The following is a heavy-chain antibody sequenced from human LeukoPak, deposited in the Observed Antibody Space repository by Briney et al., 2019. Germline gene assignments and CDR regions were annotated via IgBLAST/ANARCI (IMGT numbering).Heavy chain of an antibody. V-gene: IGHV4-34*01. CDR1: GVSFSGYY. J-gene: IGHJ4*02. CDR3: AREVNDYVWGSYRHGDY. D-gene: IGHD3-16*02. CDR2: INHSGST. Sequence: SETLSLTCAVYGVSFSGYYWSWIRQPPGKGLEWIGEINHSGSTNYNPSLKSRVTISVDTSKNQFSLKLSSVTAADTAVYYCAREVNDYVWGSYRHGDYWGQGTLVTVSS.